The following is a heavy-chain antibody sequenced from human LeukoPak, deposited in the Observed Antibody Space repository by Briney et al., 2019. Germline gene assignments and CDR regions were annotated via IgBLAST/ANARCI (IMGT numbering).Heavy chain of an antibody. CDR3: ARTGITMVRGSGMDV. V-gene: IGHV1-69*04. J-gene: IGHJ6*02. Sequence: GASVKVSCKASGGTFSSYAISWVRQAPGQGLEWMGRIIPILGIANYAQKFQGRVTITADKSTSTAYMELSSLRSEDTAVYYCARTGITMVRGSGMDVWGQGTTVTVSS. CDR1: GGTFSSYA. CDR2: IIPILGIA. D-gene: IGHD3-10*01.